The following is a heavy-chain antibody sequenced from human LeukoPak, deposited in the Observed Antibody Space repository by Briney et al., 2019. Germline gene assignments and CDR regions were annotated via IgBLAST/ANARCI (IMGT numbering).Heavy chain of an antibody. CDR3: ARDYGDYPT. CDR2: IIPILGIA. D-gene: IGHD4-17*01. J-gene: IGHJ5*02. CDR1: GYTLTSYG. V-gene: IGHV1-69*04. Sequence: SVKVSCKASGYTLTSYGISWVRQAPGQGLEWMGRIIPILGIANYAQKFQGRVTITADKSTSTAYMELSSLRSEDTAVYYCARDYGDYPTWGQGTLVTVSS.